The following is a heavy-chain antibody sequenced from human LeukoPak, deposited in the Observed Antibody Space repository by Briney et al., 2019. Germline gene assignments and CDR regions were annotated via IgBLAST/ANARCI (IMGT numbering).Heavy chain of an antibody. CDR2: ISGSGGST. D-gene: IGHD6-13*01. Sequence: GGSLRLSCAASGFTFSSYVMSWVRQAPGKGLEWVSAISGSGGSTYYADSVKGRFTISRDNSKNTLYLQMNSLRAEDTAVYYCAKFPGRIAAAGEYYFDYWGQGTLVTVSS. CDR1: GFTFSSYV. V-gene: IGHV3-23*01. CDR3: AKFPGRIAAAGEYYFDY. J-gene: IGHJ4*02.